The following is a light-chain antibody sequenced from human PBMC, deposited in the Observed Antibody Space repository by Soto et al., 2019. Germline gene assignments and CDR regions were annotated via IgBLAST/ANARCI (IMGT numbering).Light chain of an antibody. CDR3: QQRSNWPIT. J-gene: IGKJ5*01. V-gene: IGKV3D-20*02. CDR1: QSVSSSY. CDR2: DAS. Sequence: EIVLTQSPGTLSVSPGERSTLSFMSSQSVSSSYLAWYQQKPGQAPRLLIYDASNRATGIPARFSGSGSGTDFTLTISSLEPEDFAVYYCQQRSNWPITFGQGTRLEIK.